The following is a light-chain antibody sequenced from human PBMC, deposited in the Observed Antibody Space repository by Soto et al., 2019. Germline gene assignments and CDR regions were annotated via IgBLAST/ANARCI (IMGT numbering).Light chain of an antibody. J-gene: IGKJ2*01. CDR3: QQYNKWPPYT. CDR2: GAS. CDR1: QSVSSN. V-gene: IGKV3-15*01. Sequence: EIVMTQSPANLSVSPGERATLSCRASQSVSSNLAWYQQKPGQGPRLLIYGASTRATSIPARFSGSGSGTEFTLTINRLQSEDFAGYYCQQYNKWPPYTFGQGTKLEIK.